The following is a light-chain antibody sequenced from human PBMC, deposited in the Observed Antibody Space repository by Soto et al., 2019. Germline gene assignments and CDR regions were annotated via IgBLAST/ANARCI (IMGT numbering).Light chain of an antibody. CDR2: EVS. Sequence: QSALTQPPSVSGSPGQSVTISCTGTNSDVGSYNRVSWYQQPPGTAPRLMIYEVSNRPSGVPDRFSGSKSGNTASLTISGLQAEDEADYYCSLYTSGSTFWVFGGGTQLTVL. J-gene: IGLJ3*02. CDR3: SLYTSGSTFWV. V-gene: IGLV2-18*01. CDR1: NSDVGSYNR.